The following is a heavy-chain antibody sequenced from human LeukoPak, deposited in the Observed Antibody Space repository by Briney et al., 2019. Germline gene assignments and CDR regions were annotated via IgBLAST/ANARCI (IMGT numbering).Heavy chain of an antibody. CDR1: GFTFSSSA. CDR2: ISNNGGYT. Sequence: GSLRLSCAASGFTFSSSAMSWVRQAPGKGLEWVSAISNNGGYTYYADSVQGRFTISRDNSKSTLCLQMNSLRVEDTAVYYCARDPRNVGLAPWGQGTLVTVSS. CDR3: ARDPRNVGLAP. J-gene: IGHJ5*02. V-gene: IGHV3-23*01. D-gene: IGHD2-15*01.